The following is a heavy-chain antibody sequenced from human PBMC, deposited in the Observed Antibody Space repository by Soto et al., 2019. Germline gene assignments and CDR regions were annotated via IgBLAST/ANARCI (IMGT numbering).Heavy chain of an antibody. CDR2: IIPIFGTA. D-gene: IGHD5-18*01. CDR3: ASAYVDTAMVGSFDY. CDR1: GGTFISYA. V-gene: IGHV1-69*12. Sequence: QVQLVQSGAEVKKPGSSVKVSCKASGGTFISYAISWVRQAPGQGLEWMGGIIPIFGTANYAQKFEGRVTITADESTSTAYMEMRSLRAEDTAVYDCASAYVDTAMVGSFDYWGQGTLVTVSS. J-gene: IGHJ4*02.